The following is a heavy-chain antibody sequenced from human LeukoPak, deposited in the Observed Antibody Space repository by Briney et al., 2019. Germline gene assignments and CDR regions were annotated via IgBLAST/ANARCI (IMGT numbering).Heavy chain of an antibody. V-gene: IGHV3-30-3*01. CDR1: GFTFSSYS. J-gene: IGHJ4*02. CDR3: ARDPTYYLRYGYFDS. D-gene: IGHD1-26*01. Sequence: GGSLRLSCAASGFTFSSYSMNWARQAPGKGLEWVAVISYDGNNKYYADSVRGRFTISRDNSKSTLFLQMNSLRVEDTAVYYCARDPTYYLRYGYFDSWGQGTLVTVSS. CDR2: ISYDGNNK.